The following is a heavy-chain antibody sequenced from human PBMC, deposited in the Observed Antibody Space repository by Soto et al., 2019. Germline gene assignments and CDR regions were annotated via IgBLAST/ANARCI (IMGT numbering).Heavy chain of an antibody. J-gene: IGHJ4*02. Sequence: QVQLVESGGGVVQPGRSLRLSCAASGFTFSHYAMYWARQAPGKGLEWVAVIWSDGSNENYADSVRGRFTISRDNPKNTLYLQMNSLRAEDTAVYYCARDYGSAPWDYWGQGALVTVSS. V-gene: IGHV3-33*01. CDR1: GFTFSHYA. CDR3: ARDYGSAPWDY. D-gene: IGHD3-10*01. CDR2: IWSDGSNE.